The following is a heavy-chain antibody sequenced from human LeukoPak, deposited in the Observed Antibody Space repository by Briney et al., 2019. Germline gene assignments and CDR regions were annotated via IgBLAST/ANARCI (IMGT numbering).Heavy chain of an antibody. CDR2: IYHSGST. CDR3: ARVPGTTVTRNYYMDV. J-gene: IGHJ6*03. D-gene: IGHD4-17*01. Sequence: PSQTLSLTCTVSGGSISSGGYYWSWIRQAPGKGLEWIGYIYHSGSTYYNPSLKSRVTISVDRSKNQFSLKLSSVTAADTAVYYCARVPGTTVTRNYYMDVWGKGTTVTVSS. V-gene: IGHV4-30-2*01. CDR1: GGSISSGGYY.